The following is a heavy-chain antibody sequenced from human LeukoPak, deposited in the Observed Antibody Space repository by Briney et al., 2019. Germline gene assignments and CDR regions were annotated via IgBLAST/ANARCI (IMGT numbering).Heavy chain of an antibody. CDR1: GFTVSSNY. J-gene: IGHJ3*01. CDR2: IYSGGSK. CDR3: ARLMITFGGVIAPVDAFDL. Sequence: GGSLRLSCAASGFTVSSNYMSWVRQAPGKGRGWWSVIYSGGSKYDAESVKGRFTISRDNSNNTLYVQMNMLRAEHEAVYYCARLMITFGGVIAPVDAFDLWGQGTMVTVSS. D-gene: IGHD3-16*02. V-gene: IGHV3-53*01.